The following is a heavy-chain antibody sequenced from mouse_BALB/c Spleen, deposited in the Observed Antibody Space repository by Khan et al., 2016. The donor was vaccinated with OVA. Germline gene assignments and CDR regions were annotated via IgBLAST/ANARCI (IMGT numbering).Heavy chain of an antibody. CDR3: ARHYCGGNLDWFFAG. J-gene: IGHJ1*01. Sequence: VQLQEPGAELVKPGASVRLSCKASGYTFTSYDINWVRQRPEQGLEWIGWISTGDDSTKYNEKFKGKATLTTDKSSSPAYMQLSSLTSEDSAVPLSARHYCGGNLDWFFAGWGAGTTVTGSS. D-gene: IGHD1-1*02. V-gene: IGHV1S56*01. CDR1: GYTFTSYD. CDR2: ISTGDDST.